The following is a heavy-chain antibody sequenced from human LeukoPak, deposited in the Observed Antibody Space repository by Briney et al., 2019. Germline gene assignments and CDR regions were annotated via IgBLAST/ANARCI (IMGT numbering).Heavy chain of an antibody. Sequence: SETLSLTCTVSGGSISSSSYYWGWLRQPPGKGLEWIGSIYYSGSTYYNPSLKSRVTISVDTSKNQFSLKLSSVTAADTAVYYCARAMRRQLEDFDYWGQGTLVTVSS. CDR2: IYYSGST. D-gene: IGHD6-6*01. CDR1: GGSISSSSYY. V-gene: IGHV4-39*01. J-gene: IGHJ4*02. CDR3: ARAMRRQLEDFDY.